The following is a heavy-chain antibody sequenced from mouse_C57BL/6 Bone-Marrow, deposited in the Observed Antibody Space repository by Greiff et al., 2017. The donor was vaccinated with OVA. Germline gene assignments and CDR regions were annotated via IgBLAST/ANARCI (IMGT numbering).Heavy chain of an antibody. V-gene: IGHV1-59*01. CDR3: ARLGYCGSGYAMDY. CDR1: GYTFTSYW. CDR2: IDPSDSYT. D-gene: IGHD1-1*01. Sequence: QVQLQQPGAELVRPGTSVKLSCKASGYTFTSYWMHWVKQRPGQGLEWIGVIDPSDSYTNYNQKFKGKATLTVDTSSSTAYMQLSSLTSEDSAVYYCARLGYCGSGYAMDYWGQGTSVTVSA. J-gene: IGHJ4*01.